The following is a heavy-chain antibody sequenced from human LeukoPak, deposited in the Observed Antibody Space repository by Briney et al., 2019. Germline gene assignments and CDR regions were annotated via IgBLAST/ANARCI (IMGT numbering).Heavy chain of an antibody. CDR2: ISAYNGNT. CDR3: ARPAFQGGGYYYYYGMDD. D-gene: IGHD2-2*01. Sequence: ASVNVSFKASGYTFTSYGISWVRQAPGQGLEWMGWISAYNGNTNYAQKLQGRVTMTTDTSTSTAYMELRSLRSDDTAVYYCARPAFQGGGYYYYYGMDDWGQGTTVTVSS. CDR1: GYTFTSYG. V-gene: IGHV1-18*01. J-gene: IGHJ6*02.